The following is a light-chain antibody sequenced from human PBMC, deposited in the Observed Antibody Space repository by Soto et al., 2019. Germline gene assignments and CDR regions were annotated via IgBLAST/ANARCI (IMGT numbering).Light chain of an antibody. CDR3: QQLRT. CDR1: QIISGW. J-gene: IGKJ1*01. CDR2: DAS. V-gene: IGKV1-5*01. Sequence: DIQMTQSPSTLSASVGDRVTITCRASQIISGWLAWYQQKPGKAPKLLIYDASSLESGVPSRFSGSGSGTEFTLTISSLQPDDFATYYCQQLRTFGQGTKVEIK.